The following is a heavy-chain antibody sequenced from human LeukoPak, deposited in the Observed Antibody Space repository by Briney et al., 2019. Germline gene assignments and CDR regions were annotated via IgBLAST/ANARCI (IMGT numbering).Heavy chain of an antibody. D-gene: IGHD1-26*01. CDR1: GGSISSYY. V-gene: IGHV4-59*01. CDR3: ARVYSGTYYYYYMDV. CDR2: IYYSGST. Sequence: SETLSLTCTVSGGSISSYYWSWIRQPPGKGLEWIGYIYYSGSTNYNPSLKSRVTISVDTSKNQFSLKLSSVTAADTAVYYCARVYSGTYYYYYMDVWGKGTTVTVSS. J-gene: IGHJ6*03.